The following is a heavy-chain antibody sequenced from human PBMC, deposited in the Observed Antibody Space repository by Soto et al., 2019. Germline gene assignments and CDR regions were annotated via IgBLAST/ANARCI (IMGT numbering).Heavy chain of an antibody. D-gene: IGHD5-12*01. CDR1: VLTFTRSA. Sequence: SVKVSRKASVLTFTRSAVQWVRQARGQRLEWIGWIVVGSGNTSYAQKFQKRVTITRDMSTSTAYMELSSLRSEDTAVYYCAARRVARTWGQGTLVTVSS. V-gene: IGHV1-58*01. CDR3: AARRVART. CDR2: IVVGSGNT. J-gene: IGHJ5*02.